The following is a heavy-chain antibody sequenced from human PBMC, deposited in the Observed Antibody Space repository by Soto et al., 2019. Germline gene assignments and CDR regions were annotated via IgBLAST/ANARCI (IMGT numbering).Heavy chain of an antibody. J-gene: IGHJ4*02. Sequence: GALRLSCVVSGSTFSSDDMSWVRQAPGRGLEWVSGISDSGGSTYYADSVKGRFTISRDNAKNTLYLQMKSLRVEDTALYYCAKDGGWSLAVAGLFDYWGPGTQVTVSS. CDR3: AKDGGWSLAVAGLFDY. CDR2: ISDSGGST. V-gene: IGHV3-23*01. D-gene: IGHD6-19*01. CDR1: GSTFSSDD.